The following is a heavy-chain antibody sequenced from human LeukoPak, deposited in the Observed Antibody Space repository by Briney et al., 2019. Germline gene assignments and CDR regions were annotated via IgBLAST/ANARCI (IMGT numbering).Heavy chain of an antibody. Sequence: PGGSLRLSCAASGFTFSSYSMNWVRQAPGKGLEWVSAISGSGGSTYYADSVKGRFTISRDNSKNTLYLQMNSLRAEDTAVYYCAKPAEGLDIVATFDYWGQGTLVTVSS. CDR3: AKPAEGLDIVATFDY. J-gene: IGHJ4*02. D-gene: IGHD5-12*01. V-gene: IGHV3-23*01. CDR2: ISGSGGST. CDR1: GFTFSSYS.